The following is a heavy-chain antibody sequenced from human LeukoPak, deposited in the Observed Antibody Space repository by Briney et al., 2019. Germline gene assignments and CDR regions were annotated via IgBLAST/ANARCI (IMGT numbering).Heavy chain of an antibody. V-gene: IGHV3-74*01. Sequence: PGGSLSLSCAASGFTFSNYWVHWLRQAQGKGLVWVSRIHSDGSSTIYADSVKGRFTISRDNAKHTLSLQINSLRVEDTPVYYCASARIGAANYYYYMDVWGKGTTVTVSS. D-gene: IGHD6-25*01. CDR1: GFTFSNYW. J-gene: IGHJ6*03. CDR2: IHSDGSST. CDR3: ASARIGAANYYYYMDV.